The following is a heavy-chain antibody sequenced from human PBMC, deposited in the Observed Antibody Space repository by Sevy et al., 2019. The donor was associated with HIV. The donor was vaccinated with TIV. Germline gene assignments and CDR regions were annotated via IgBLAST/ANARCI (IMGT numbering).Heavy chain of an antibody. CDR1: EFTFSSYA. J-gene: IGHJ2*01. D-gene: IGHD2-15*01. CDR3: AKELFGVAAAFYWYFDL. Sequence: GGSLRLSCAASEFTFSSYAMSWVRQAPGKGLEWVSAISGRGGSTYYADSVKGRFTISRDNSKNTLYLQMNSLRAEDTALYYCAKELFGVAAAFYWYFDLWGRGTLVTVS. V-gene: IGHV3-23*01. CDR2: ISGRGGST.